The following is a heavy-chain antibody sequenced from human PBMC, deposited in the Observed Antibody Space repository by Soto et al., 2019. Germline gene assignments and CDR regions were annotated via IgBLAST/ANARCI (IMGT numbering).Heavy chain of an antibody. Sequence: QVQLVQSGAEVKKPGASVKVSCVASGYIFTSYAMHWVRQAPGQRLEWMGWINAGNGYTKYSQRCPGRVTITRDTSASASYMKLSSLRSEDTAVYYCAADGGDFWSGIWGQGTMVTVSS. CDR3: AADGGDFWSGI. CDR1: GYIFTSYA. CDR2: INAGNGYT. J-gene: IGHJ3*02. V-gene: IGHV1-3*01. D-gene: IGHD3-3*01.